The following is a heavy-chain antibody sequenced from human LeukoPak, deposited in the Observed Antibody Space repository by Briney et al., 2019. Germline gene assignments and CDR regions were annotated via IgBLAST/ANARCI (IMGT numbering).Heavy chain of an antibody. CDR2: IYSGGST. V-gene: IGHV3-66*01. D-gene: IGHD3-10*01. CDR1: GFTVSSNY. J-gene: IGHJ4*02. Sequence: GGSLRLSCAASGFTVSSNYMSWVRQAPGKGLEWVSVIYSGGSTYYADSVKGRFTISRDNSKNTLYLQMNSLRAEDTAVYYCARDWGHYGSGSYAFDHWGQGTLVTVSS. CDR3: ARDWGHYGSGSYAFDH.